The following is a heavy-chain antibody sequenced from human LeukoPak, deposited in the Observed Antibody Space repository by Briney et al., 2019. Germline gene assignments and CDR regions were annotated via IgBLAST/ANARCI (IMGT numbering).Heavy chain of an antibody. J-gene: IGHJ5*02. CDR3: ARDTVLRFLEWLPFDR. CDR1: GGSTSSDY. V-gene: IGHV4-4*07. D-gene: IGHD3-3*01. CDR2: IYTSGST. Sequence: SETLSLTCAVSGGSTSSDYWSWLRQPARERVEWSWRIYTSGSTSYNPSLKSRVTMPIDTSKNQASLKLICLTAADTAVYYCARDTVLRFLEWLPFDRWGQGTLVTVCS.